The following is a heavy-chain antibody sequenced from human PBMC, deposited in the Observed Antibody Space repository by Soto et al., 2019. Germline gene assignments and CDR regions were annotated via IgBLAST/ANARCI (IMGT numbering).Heavy chain of an antibody. CDR1: GFTFSSYG. V-gene: IGHV3-30*18. D-gene: IGHD4-17*01. Sequence: QVQLVESGGGVVQPGRSLRLSCAASGFTFSSYGMHWVRQAPGKGLEWVAVISYDGNNKYYADSVKGRFTISRDNSKNTLYLQMNSLRAEDMAVYYCAKDHLETTVTTPSYWGQGTLVTVSS. CDR2: ISYDGNNK. J-gene: IGHJ4*02. CDR3: AKDHLETTVTTPSY.